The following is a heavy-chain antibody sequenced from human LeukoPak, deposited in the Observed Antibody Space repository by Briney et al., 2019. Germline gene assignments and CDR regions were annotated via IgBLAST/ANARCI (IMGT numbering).Heavy chain of an antibody. J-gene: IGHJ4*02. V-gene: IGHV5-51*01. D-gene: IGHD2-15*01. CDR2: IYPGDSDT. CDR3: ARHGRGMVAATDFDY. CDR1: GYSFTSYW. Sequence: PGESLKISCKGSGYSFTSYWIGWVRQMPGKGLEWMGIIYPGDSDTRYSPSFQGQVTISADKSISTAYLQWSSLKASDTAMYYCARHGRGMVAATDFDYWGQGTLVTVSS.